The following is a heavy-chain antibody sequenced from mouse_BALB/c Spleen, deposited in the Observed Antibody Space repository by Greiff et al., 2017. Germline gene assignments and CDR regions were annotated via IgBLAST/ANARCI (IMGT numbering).Heavy chain of an antibody. D-gene: IGHD2-1*01. V-gene: IGHV14-1*02. CDR1: GFNIKDYY. CDR3: AEGNPFDY. Sequence: EVQVVESGAELVRPGALVKLSCKASGFNIKDYYMHWVKQRPEQGLEWIGWIDPENGNTIYDPKFQGKASITADTSSNTAYLQLSSLTSEDTAVYYCAEGNPFDYWGQGTTLTVSS. CDR2: IDPENGNT. J-gene: IGHJ2*01.